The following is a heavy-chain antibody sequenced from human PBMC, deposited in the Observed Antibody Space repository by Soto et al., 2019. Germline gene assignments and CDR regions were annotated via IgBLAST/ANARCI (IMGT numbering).Heavy chain of an antibody. Sequence: GGSLRLSCAASGFTFSSYAMSWVRQAPGKGLEWVSAISGSGGSTYYADSVRGRFTMSRDNSKNTLYLQMHSLRAEDTAIYYCAKAVVVVAAAGWSFDYWGQGILVTVSS. CDR1: GFTFSSYA. V-gene: IGHV3-23*01. D-gene: IGHD2-15*01. CDR3: AKAVVVVAAAGWSFDY. J-gene: IGHJ4*02. CDR2: ISGSGGST.